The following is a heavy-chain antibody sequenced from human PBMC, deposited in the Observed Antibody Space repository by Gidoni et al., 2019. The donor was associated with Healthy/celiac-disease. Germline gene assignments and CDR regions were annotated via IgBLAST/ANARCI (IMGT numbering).Heavy chain of an antibody. D-gene: IGHD2-2*01. CDR2: INWNGGST. CDR1: GLTFDDSG. J-gene: IGHJ6*02. CDR3: ARKGCSSTSCYDDYYYGMDV. V-gene: IGHV3-20*04. Sequence: EVQLVESGGGVVRPGGSLRLSCAASGLTFDDSGMSRIRQAPGNGLEWVSGINWNGGSTGYADSVKGRFTISRDNAKNSLYLQMNSLRAEDTALYYCARKGCSSTSCYDDYYYGMDVWGQGTTVTVSS.